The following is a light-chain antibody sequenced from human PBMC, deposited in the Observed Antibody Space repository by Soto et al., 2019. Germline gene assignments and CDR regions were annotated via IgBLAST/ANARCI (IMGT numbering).Light chain of an antibody. V-gene: IGKV3-15*01. CDR1: QSVRTN. CDR2: GAS. Sequence: EIVMTQSPATLSVSPGERATLSCTASQSVRTNLAWYQQKPGQAPRLLVYGASTRATGIPARFSGSGSGTDFTLTISSRQSEDFAIYYCQQYNNWPPWTFGQGTKVEIK. CDR3: QQYNNWPPWT. J-gene: IGKJ1*01.